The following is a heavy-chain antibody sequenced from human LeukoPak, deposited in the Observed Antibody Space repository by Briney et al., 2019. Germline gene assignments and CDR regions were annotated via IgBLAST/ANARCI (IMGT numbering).Heavy chain of an antibody. J-gene: IGHJ5*02. CDR2: IYTSGTT. CDR3: VREGGGSGWYNWFDP. CDR1: GGSTSSGSYY. Sequence: PSETLSLTCTVSGGSTSSGSYYWSWIRQPAGKGLEWIGRIYTSGTTDYSPFLKSRVTISLDTSKNQLSPKLTSVTAADTAMYYCVREGGGSGWYNWFDPWGQGTLVTVSS. V-gene: IGHV4-61*02. D-gene: IGHD6-13*01.